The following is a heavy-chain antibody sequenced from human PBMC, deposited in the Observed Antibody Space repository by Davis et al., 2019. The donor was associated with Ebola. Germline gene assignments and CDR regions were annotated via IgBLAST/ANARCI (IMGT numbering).Heavy chain of an antibody. CDR1: GFTFSSYG. Sequence: GGSLRLPCAASGFTFSSYGMHWVRQAPGKGLEWVAVIWYDGSNKYYADSVKGRFTISRDNSKNTLYLQMNSLRAEDTAVYYCAREEEEQLVHYWFDPWGQGTLVTVSS. J-gene: IGHJ5*02. CDR2: IWYDGSNK. V-gene: IGHV3-33*01. CDR3: AREEEEQLVHYWFDP. D-gene: IGHD6-6*01.